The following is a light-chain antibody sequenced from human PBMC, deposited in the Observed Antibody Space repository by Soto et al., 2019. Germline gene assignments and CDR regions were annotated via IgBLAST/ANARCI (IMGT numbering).Light chain of an antibody. CDR2: DVS. V-gene: IGKV3-11*01. CDR1: QSIGSY. CDR3: QQRSNWPP. J-gene: IGKJ5*01. Sequence: IGWTKYTSTLSLSPVERAPLSCRASQSIGSYLAWYQHKVGQAPRLLMYDVSNRATGIPARFSGSGSGTDFTLTISSLEPEDFAVYYCQQRSNWPPFGQGTRLAIK.